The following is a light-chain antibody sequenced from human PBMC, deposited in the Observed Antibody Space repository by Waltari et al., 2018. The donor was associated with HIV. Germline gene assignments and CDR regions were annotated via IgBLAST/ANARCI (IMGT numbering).Light chain of an antibody. V-gene: IGKV1-12*02. J-gene: IGKJ4*01. Sequence: EIQLSQSPSYLSASVGASVTITCRASQAFSTWIAWYQQRPGKAPKLLIYSASTLHSGVPSRFSGSGSGPDFTLTINNLQPEDFATYFCQRANTSPSFGGGTKVEI. CDR2: SAS. CDR3: QRANTSPS. CDR1: QAFSTW.